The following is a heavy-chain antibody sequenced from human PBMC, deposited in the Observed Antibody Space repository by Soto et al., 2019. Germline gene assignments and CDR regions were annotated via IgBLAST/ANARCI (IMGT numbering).Heavy chain of an antibody. CDR1: GYTFTSYA. CDR3: ARFRYSYGKDGAFDI. V-gene: IGHV1-3*01. D-gene: IGHD5-18*01. CDR2: INAGNGNT. Sequence: ASVKVSCKASGYTFTSYAMHWVRQAPGQRLEWMGWINAGNGNTKYSQKFQGRVTITRDTSASTAYMELSSLRSEDTAVYYCARFRYSYGKDGAFDIWGQGTMVTVSS. J-gene: IGHJ3*02.